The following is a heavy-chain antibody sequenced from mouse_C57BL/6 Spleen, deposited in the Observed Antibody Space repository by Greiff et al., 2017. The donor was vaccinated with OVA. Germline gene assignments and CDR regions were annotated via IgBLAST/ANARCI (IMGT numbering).Heavy chain of an antibody. CDR2: INPGSGGT. J-gene: IGHJ2*01. CDR1: GYAFTNYL. D-gene: IGHD1-1*01. V-gene: IGHV1-54*01. CDR3: ARWDGSSLFDY. Sequence: VQRVESGAELVRPGTSVKVSCKASGYAFTNYLIEWVKQRPGQGLEWIGVINPGSGGTNYNEKFKGKATLTADKSSSTAYMQLSSLTSEDSAVYLCARWDGSSLFDYWGQGTTLTVSS.